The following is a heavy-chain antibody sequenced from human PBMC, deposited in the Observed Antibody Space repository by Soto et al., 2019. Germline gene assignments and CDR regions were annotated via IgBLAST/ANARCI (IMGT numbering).Heavy chain of an antibody. D-gene: IGHD6-13*01. CDR3: TTDPGYSSSWRYYYYYGMDV. Sequence: EVQLVESGGGLVKPGGSLRLSCAASGFTFSNAWMSWVRQAPGKGLEWVGRIKSKTDGGTTDYAAPVKGRFTISRDDSKNTLYLQMNSLKTEDTAGYYCTTDPGYSSSWRYYYYYGMDVWGQGTTVTVSS. V-gene: IGHV3-15*01. CDR1: GFTFSNAW. CDR2: IKSKTDGGTT. J-gene: IGHJ6*02.